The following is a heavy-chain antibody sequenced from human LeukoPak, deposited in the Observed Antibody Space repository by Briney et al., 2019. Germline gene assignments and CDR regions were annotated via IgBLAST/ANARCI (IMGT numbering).Heavy chain of an antibody. J-gene: IGHJ5*02. V-gene: IGHV3-7*01. CDR2: IKQDGSES. CDR1: GFTFSRYW. Sequence: GGSLRLSCAASGFTFSRYWITWVRQAPGKGLEWVANIKQDGSESYYVDSVKGRFTISRDNAKNSLYLQMNSLRAEDTAVYYCARIYLKLASASWDQGTLVTVSS. CDR3: ARIYLKLASAS. D-gene: IGHD1-1*01.